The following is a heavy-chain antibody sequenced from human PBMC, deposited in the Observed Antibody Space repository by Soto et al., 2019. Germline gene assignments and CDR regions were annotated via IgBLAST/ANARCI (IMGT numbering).Heavy chain of an antibody. D-gene: IGHD3-9*01. CDR1: GGSVSSGTYY. V-gene: IGHV4-61*03. CDR3: ARTEAGYFDY. J-gene: IGHJ4*02. CDR2: IYYSGST. Sequence: SETLSLTCTVSGGSVSSGTYYWGWIRQPPGKGLEWIGYIYYSGSTDYNPSLKNRVTMSIDTSKNHFSLNLSSMTAADTAVYYCARTEAGYFDYWGQGTLVTSPQ.